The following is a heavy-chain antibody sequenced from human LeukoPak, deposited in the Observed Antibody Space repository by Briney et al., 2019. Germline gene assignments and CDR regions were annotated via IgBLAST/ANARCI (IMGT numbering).Heavy chain of an antibody. CDR2: INHSGST. CDR1: GGSFSGYY. V-gene: IGHV4-34*01. D-gene: IGHD3-22*01. J-gene: IGHJ4*02. Sequence: HPSETLSLTCAVYGGSFSGYYWSWIRQPPGKGLEWIGEINHSGSTNYNPSLKSRVTISVDTSKNQFSLKLSSVTAADTAVYYCAENYYDSSGYLFDYWGQGTLVTVSS. CDR3: AENYYDSSGYLFDY.